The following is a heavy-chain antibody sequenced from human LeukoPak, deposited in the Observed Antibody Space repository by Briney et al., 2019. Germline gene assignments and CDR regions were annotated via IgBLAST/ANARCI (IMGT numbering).Heavy chain of an antibody. CDR1: GYSISSGYY. J-gene: IGHJ4*02. CDR3: ARRGYSYGNHDY. V-gene: IGHV4-38-2*02. D-gene: IGHD5-18*01. Sequence: SETLSLTCTVSGYSISSGYYWGWIRQPPGKGLEWIGSIYHSGSTYYNPSLKSRVTISVDTSKNQFSLKLSSVTAADTAVYYCARRGYSYGNHDYWGQGTLVTVSS. CDR2: IYHSGST.